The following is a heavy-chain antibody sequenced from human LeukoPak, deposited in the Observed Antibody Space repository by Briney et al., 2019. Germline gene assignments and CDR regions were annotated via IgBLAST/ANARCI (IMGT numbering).Heavy chain of an antibody. CDR1: GVSIRSISYN. D-gene: IGHD6-19*01. J-gene: IGHJ4*02. Sequence: SETLSLTCTVSGVSIRSISYNWGCNRPPPGKGLVWFRSINYSASTYSNPSNNSCTTISENTNTNQFYLKLSPVTPAATAVYYGAREYGSSGWYVALGFDYWGQGTLVTVSS. CDR3: AREYGSSGWYVALGFDY. V-gene: IGHV4-39*07. CDR2: INYSAST.